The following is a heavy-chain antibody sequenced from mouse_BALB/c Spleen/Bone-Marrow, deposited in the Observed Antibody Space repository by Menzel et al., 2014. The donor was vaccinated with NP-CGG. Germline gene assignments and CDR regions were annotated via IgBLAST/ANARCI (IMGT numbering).Heavy chain of an antibody. CDR2: INPDSSTI. V-gene: IGHV4-1*02. CDR1: GFDFSRYW. CDR3: ARNWDVGFAY. Sequence: EVMLVESGGGLVQPGGSLKLSYAASGFDFSRYWMSWVRQAPGKGLERIGEINPDSSTINYTPSLKDKFIISRDNAKNTLYLQMSKVRSEDTALYYCARNWDVGFAYWGQGTLITVSA. J-gene: IGHJ3*01. D-gene: IGHD4-1*01.